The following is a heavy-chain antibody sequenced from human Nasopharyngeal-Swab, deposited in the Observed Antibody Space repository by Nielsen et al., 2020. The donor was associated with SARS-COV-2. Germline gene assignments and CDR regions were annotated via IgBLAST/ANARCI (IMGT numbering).Heavy chain of an antibody. D-gene: IGHD5-18*01. J-gene: IGHJ6*02. V-gene: IGHV3-30*18. CDR2: ISYDGSNK. Sequence: VRQAPGKGLEWVAVISYDGSNKYYADSVKGRFTISRDNSKNTLYLQMNSLRAKDTAVYYCAKEVDTVYYYYGMDVWGQGTTVTVSS. CDR3: AKEVDTVYYYYGMDV.